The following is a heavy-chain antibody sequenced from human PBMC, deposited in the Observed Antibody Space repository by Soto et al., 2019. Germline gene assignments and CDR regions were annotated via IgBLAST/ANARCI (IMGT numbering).Heavy chain of an antibody. CDR2: IYYSGST. D-gene: IGHD6-13*01. CDR3: ARLLRGSSNYYFDY. J-gene: IGHJ4*02. CDR1: GGSISSSSYY. V-gene: IGHV4-39*01. Sequence: QLQLQESGPGLVKPSETLSLTCTVSGGSISSSSYYWGWIRQPPGKGLEWIGSIYYSGSTYYNPSLKSRVTISVDTSKNQFSLKLSSVTAADTAVYYCARLLRGSSNYYFDYWGQGTLVTVSS.